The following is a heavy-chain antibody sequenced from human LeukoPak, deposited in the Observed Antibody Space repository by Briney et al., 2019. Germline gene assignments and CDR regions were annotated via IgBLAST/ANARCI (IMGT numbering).Heavy chain of an antibody. V-gene: IGHV4-59*08. CDR2: IYYSGST. D-gene: IGHD6-19*01. J-gene: IGHJ4*02. CDR1: GGSISSYY. Sequence: PSGTLSLTCTVSGGSISSYYWSWIRQPPGKGLEWIGYIYYSGSTNYNPSLKSRVTISVDTSKNQFSLKLSSVTAADTAVYYCARTGSGSSRPHRPFDYWGQGTLVTVSS. CDR3: ARTGSGSSRPHRPFDY.